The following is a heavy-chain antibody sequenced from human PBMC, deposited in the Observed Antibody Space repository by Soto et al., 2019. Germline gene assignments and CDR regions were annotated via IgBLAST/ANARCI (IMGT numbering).Heavy chain of an antibody. Sequence: QLQLQESGPGLVKPSGTLSLTCAVSSGSISSSNWWSWVRQPPGKGLEWIGEIYHSGSTNYNPSLKSRVTISVDKSKNQFSLKLSSVTAADTAVYYCARKDYDSLTGYYPPEATGWFDPWGQGTLVTVSS. CDR1: SGSISSSNW. J-gene: IGHJ5*02. CDR3: ARKDYDSLTGYYPPEATGWFDP. V-gene: IGHV4-4*02. D-gene: IGHD3-9*01. CDR2: IYHSGST.